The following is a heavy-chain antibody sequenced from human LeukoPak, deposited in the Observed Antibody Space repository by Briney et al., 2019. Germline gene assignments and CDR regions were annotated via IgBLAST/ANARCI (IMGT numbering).Heavy chain of an antibody. CDR2: ISPSGGST. CDR1: GFIFSSCA. J-gene: IGHJ4*02. Sequence: PGGSLRLSCAAFGFIFSSCAMSWVRQSPGKGLEWVSAISPSGGSTYYADSVKGRFTISRDNSKNTLYLQMNSLRAEDTAVYYCAKDTTYYYGSGRGYYFDYWGQGTLVTVSS. D-gene: IGHD3-10*01. CDR3: AKDTTYYYGSGRGYYFDY. V-gene: IGHV3-23*01.